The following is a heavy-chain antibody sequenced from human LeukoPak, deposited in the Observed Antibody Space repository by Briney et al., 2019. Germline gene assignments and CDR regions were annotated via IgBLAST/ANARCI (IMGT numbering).Heavy chain of an antibody. D-gene: IGHD3-10*01. CDR3: AREYGSGSYYNNNWFDP. J-gene: IGHJ5*02. CDR1: GGTFSSYA. Sequence: SVRVSCKASGGTFSSYAISWVRQAPGQGLEWTGGIIPIFGTANYAQKFQGRVTITADESTSTAYMELSSLRSEDTAVYYCAREYGSGSYYNNNWFDPWGQGTLVTVSS. V-gene: IGHV1-69*13. CDR2: IIPIFGTA.